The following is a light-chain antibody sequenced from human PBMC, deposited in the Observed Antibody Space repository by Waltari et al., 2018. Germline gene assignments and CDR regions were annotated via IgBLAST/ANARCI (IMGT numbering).Light chain of an antibody. V-gene: IGLV3-1*01. J-gene: IGLJ3*02. CDR3: QAWDSSTWV. Sequence: SYELTQPPSVSVSPGQTASITCSGYQLGEQDACWYQQKPGQSPVLVIYQDSKRPSGIPERFSGSNSGNTATLTISGTQAMDEADYYCQAWDSSTWVFGGGTKLTVL. CDR2: QDS. CDR1: QLGEQD.